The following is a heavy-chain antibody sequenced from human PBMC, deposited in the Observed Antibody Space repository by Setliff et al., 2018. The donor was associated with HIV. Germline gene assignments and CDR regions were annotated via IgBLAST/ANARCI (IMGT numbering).Heavy chain of an antibody. CDR3: ARDKYHGPGSPIEY. V-gene: IGHV1-18*01. CDR2: ISGYNGST. D-gene: IGHD3-10*01. CDR1: GYTFTSYS. J-gene: IGHJ4*02. Sequence: ASVKVSCKASGYTFTSYSITWVRQAPGQGLEWMGWISGYNGSTNYAQKVQGRVTMTTDTSTSTAYMELRSLRSDDTAVYYCARDKYHGPGSPIEYWGRGTLVTVSS.